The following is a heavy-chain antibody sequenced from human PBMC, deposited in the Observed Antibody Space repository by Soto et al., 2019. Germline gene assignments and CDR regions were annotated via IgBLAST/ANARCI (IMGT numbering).Heavy chain of an antibody. CDR2: INTYNGDT. Sequence: QVHLVQSGTEVKKPGASVKVSCKASGYTFTSYGITWVRQAPGQGLEWMGWINTYNGDTNFAQSVQGRVTMTTDTSTRTAYMELRSLRSDDTAVYYCARETYGSGSYHSAFDIWGQGTKVAVSS. CDR1: GYTFTSYG. J-gene: IGHJ3*02. V-gene: IGHV1-18*01. CDR3: ARETYGSGSYHSAFDI. D-gene: IGHD3-10*01.